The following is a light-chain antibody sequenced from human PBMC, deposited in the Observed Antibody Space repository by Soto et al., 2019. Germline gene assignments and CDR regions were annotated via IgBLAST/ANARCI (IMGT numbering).Light chain of an antibody. V-gene: IGLV1-47*01. CDR3: AAWVDSLEV. CDR1: SSNIGSNY. J-gene: IGLJ3*02. Sequence: QSVLTQPPSASGTPGQRVTISCSGSSSNIGSNYVYWYQQLPGTAPKLLIYRNNQRPSGVPDRFSGSKSGTAASLAISGLRYEGEADYYCAAWVDSLEVFGGGTQLTVL. CDR2: RNN.